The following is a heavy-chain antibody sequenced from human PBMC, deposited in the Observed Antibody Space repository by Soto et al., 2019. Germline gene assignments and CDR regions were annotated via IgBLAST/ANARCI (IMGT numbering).Heavy chain of an antibody. CDR2: IIPILGIA. V-gene: IGHV1-69*02. Sequence: QVQLVQSGAEVKKPGSSVKVSCKASGGTFSSYTISWVRQAPGQGLEWMGRIIPILGIANYAQKFQGRVTVTADKSTSTGYRELSSLRSEDTAVYYCARPRRGESSLSLFDYWGQGTLVTVSS. CDR3: ARPRRGESSLSLFDY. J-gene: IGHJ4*02. D-gene: IGHD2-21*01. CDR1: GGTFSSYT.